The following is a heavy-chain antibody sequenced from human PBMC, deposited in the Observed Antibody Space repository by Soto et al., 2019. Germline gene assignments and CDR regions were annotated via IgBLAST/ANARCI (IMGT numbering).Heavy chain of an antibody. J-gene: IGHJ4*02. CDR2: ISAGGGRT. Sequence: SGGSLRLSCAASGFVFNYYAISWVRQAPGKGLEWVSGISAGGGRTYYADSVKGRLSVSRDNSNNTVFLQINRLRDEDTAMYYCARGSSTTPTSYGYLAYWGQGTLVTVSS. CDR1: GFVFNYYA. CDR3: ARGSSTTPTSYGYLAY. D-gene: IGHD4-17*01. V-gene: IGHV3-23*01.